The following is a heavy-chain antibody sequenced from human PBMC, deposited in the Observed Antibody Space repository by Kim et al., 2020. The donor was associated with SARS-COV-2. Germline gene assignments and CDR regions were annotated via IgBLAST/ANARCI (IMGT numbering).Heavy chain of an antibody. CDR3: ARLPLKWAAAGRFDGMDV. D-gene: IGHD6-13*01. V-gene: IGHV4-39*01. CDR2: IYYSGST. Sequence: SETLSLTCTVSGGSISSSSYYWGWIRQPPGKGLEWIGSIYYSGSTYYNPSLKSRVTISVDTSKNQFSLKLSSVTAADTAVYYCARLPLKWAAAGRFDGMDVWGQRTTVTVSS. CDR1: GGSISSSSYY. J-gene: IGHJ6*02.